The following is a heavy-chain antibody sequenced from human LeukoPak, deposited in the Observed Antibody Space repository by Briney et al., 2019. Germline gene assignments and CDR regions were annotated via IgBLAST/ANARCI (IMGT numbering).Heavy chain of an antibody. D-gene: IGHD2-2*01. CDR3: ARPSNRVVPAAMPRDYYYYMDI. CDR1: GYTFTSYG. V-gene: IGHV1-18*01. J-gene: IGHJ6*03. Sequence: ASVKVSCKASGYTFTSYGISWVRQAPGQGLEWMGWVSAYNGNTNYAQKLQGRVTMTTDTSTSTAYMELRSLRSDDTAVYYCARPSNRVVPAAMPRDYYYYMDIWGKGTTVTVSS. CDR2: VSAYNGNT.